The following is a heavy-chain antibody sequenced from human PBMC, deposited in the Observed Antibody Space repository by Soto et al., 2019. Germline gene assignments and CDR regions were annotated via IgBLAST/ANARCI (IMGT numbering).Heavy chain of an antibody. CDR3: ARGGYGVYPGAFDI. CDR2: ISSSSSYI. D-gene: IGHD4-17*01. CDR1: GFTFSSYS. J-gene: IGHJ3*02. V-gene: IGHV3-21*01. Sequence: GGSLRLSCAASGFTFSSYSMNWVRQAPGKGLEWVSSISSSSSYIYYADSVKGRFTISGDNAKNSLYLQMNSLRAEDTAVYYCARGGYGVYPGAFDIWGQGTMVTVSS.